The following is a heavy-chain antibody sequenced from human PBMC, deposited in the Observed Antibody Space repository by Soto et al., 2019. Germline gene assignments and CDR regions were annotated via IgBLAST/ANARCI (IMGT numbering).Heavy chain of an antibody. Sequence: QVQLVESGGGVVQSGGSVRLSCAVSGLTFSGNGFHWVRQAPGRGLEWVALIWSDGSNKYYADSVKGRFTVSRDDSKNTLYLEMYSLRVEDTAVYYCARDRGTTNYQLDYWGQGTLVSVSS. CDR2: IWSDGSNK. V-gene: IGHV3-33*01. CDR3: ARDRGTTNYQLDY. J-gene: IGHJ4*02. D-gene: IGHD2-2*01. CDR1: GLTFSGNG.